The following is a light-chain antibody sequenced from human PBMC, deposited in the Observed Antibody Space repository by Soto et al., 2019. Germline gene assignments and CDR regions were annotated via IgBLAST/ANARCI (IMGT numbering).Light chain of an antibody. J-gene: IGKJ1*01. CDR3: QQYGIVSLT. V-gene: IGKV3-20*01. CDR1: QDVXSNY. CDR2: GAS. Sequence: IGLTQCPCTLSLSPGERATLPCRASQDVXSNYLAWYQQKPGQAPRIIXVGASGRATGSPDRLSGSGSATDFTLTISRLEPEYCAAYYWQQYGIVSLTFGQGTKVDIK.